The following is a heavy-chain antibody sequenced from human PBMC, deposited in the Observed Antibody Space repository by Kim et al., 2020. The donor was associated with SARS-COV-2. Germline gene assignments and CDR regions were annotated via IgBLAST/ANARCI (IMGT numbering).Heavy chain of an antibody. CDR3: ARDGPIVVVPAAKKYYYYYGMDV. V-gene: IGHV3-33*01. J-gene: IGHJ6*02. CDR1: GFTFSSYG. Sequence: GGSLRLSCAASGFTFSSYGMHWVRQAPGKGLEWVAVIWYDGSNKYYADSVKGRFTISRDNSKNTLYLQMNSLRAEDTAVYYCARDGPIVVVPAAKKYYYYYGMDVWGQGTTVTVSS. D-gene: IGHD2-2*01. CDR2: IWYDGSNK.